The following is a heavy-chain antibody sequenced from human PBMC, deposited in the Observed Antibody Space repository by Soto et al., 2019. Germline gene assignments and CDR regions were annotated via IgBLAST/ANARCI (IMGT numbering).Heavy chain of an antibody. J-gene: IGHJ3*02. CDR2: ISYDGSNK. CDR1: GFTFSSYA. Sequence: QVQLVESGGGVVQPGRSLRLSCAASGFTFSSYAMHWVRQAPGKGLEGVAVISYDGSNKYYADSVKGRFTISRDNSKNTLYLQMNSLRAEDTAVYYCARTRIVGATSDAFDIWGQGTMVTVSS. CDR3: ARTRIVGATSDAFDI. D-gene: IGHD1-26*01. V-gene: IGHV3-30-3*01.